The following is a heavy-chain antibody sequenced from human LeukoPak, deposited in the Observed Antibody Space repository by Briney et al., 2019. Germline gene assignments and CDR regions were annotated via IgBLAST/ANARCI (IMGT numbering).Heavy chain of an antibody. V-gene: IGHV4-59*01. CDR3: ARDDYYGSGSFDY. CDR2: IYYSGST. CDR1: GGSISSYY. Sequence: SETLSLTCTVSGGSISSYYWSWIRQPPGKGLEWIGYIYYSGSTNYNPSLKSRVTISVDTSKNQFSLKLSSVTAADTAVYYCARDDYYGSGSFDYWGQGTLVTVSS. D-gene: IGHD3-10*01. J-gene: IGHJ4*02.